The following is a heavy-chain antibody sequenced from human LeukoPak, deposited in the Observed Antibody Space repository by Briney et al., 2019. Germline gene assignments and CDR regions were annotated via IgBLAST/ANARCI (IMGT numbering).Heavy chain of an antibody. CDR2: ITGTGGST. V-gene: IGHV3-23*01. CDR1: GFTFSSYA. J-gene: IGHJ3*01. Sequence: GGSLRLSCAASGFTFSSYAMSWVRQAPGKGLEWVSAITGTGGSTYYVASVKGRFTVSRDNSRNTLYLQMSSLRAEDSAMYYCAKVRDTRDWYKDAFDVWGQGTRVTVSS. D-gene: IGHD6-19*01. CDR3: AKVRDTRDWYKDAFDV.